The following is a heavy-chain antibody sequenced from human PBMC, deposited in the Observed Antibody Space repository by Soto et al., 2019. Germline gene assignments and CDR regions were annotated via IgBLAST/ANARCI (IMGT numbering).Heavy chain of an antibody. D-gene: IGHD1-20*01. J-gene: IGHJ4*02. CDR1: GGSFSGYY. CDR2: INHSGST. CDR3: ARYAITGTMLFDY. Sequence: TLSLTCAVYGGSFSGYYWSWIRQPPGKGLEWIGEINHSGSTNYNPSLKSRVTISVDTSKNQFSLKLSSVTAADTAVYYCARYAITGTMLFDYWGQGTLVTVSS. V-gene: IGHV4-34*01.